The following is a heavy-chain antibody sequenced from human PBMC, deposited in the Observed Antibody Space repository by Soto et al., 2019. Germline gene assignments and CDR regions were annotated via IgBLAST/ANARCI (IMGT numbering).Heavy chain of an antibody. Sequence: QVQLQESGPGLVKPSQTLSLTCTVSGGSISSGGYYWSWIRQHPGKGLEWIGYIHYTGSAYYHPSLKSRVTISVDTSRNQFSLKLTSVTAADTAVYYCARVLLVGPTEYPSWGQGTLVTVSS. CDR3: ARVLLVGPTEYPS. D-gene: IGHD1-26*01. V-gene: IGHV4-31*03. J-gene: IGHJ1*01. CDR2: IHYTGSA. CDR1: GGSISSGGYY.